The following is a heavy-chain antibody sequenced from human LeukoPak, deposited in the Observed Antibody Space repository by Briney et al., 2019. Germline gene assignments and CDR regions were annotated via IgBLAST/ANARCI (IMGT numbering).Heavy chain of an antibody. D-gene: IGHD6-19*01. CDR3: ARDGKAVAADFDY. Sequence: AGGSLRLSCAASGFTFSTFAMVWVRQPPGKGLEWVSDISGSGGSTYYADSLKGRFTISRDNAKNSLYLQMNSLRPEDTAVYYCARDGKAVAADFDYWGQGTLVTVSS. CDR1: GFTFSTFA. V-gene: IGHV3-23*01. CDR2: ISGSGGST. J-gene: IGHJ4*02.